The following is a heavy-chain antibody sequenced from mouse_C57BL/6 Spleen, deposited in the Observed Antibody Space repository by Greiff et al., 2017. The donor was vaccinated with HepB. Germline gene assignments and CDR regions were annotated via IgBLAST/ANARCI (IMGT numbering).Heavy chain of an antibody. CDR3: AGGNHYYAMDY. CDR1: GYTFTSYW. D-gene: IGHD2-1*01. Sequence: QVQLQQPGAELVKPGASVKMSCKASGYTFTSYWITWVKQRPGQGLEWIGDIYPGSGSTNYNEKFKSKATLTVDTSSSTAYMQLSSLTSEDSSVYYCAGGNHYYAMDYWGQGTSVTVSS. J-gene: IGHJ4*01. V-gene: IGHV1-55*01. CDR2: IYPGSGST.